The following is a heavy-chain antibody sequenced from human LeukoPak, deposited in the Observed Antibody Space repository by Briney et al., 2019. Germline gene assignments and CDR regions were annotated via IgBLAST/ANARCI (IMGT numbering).Heavy chain of an antibody. Sequence: GGSLRLSCVGSGFTFKNYWMHWVRQAPGKAPEWVSRVNPNGSNTVYVDSVKGRFTISRDNSRNTLFLHMNSLRVEDTAVYYCARDLGSTGSYLLWGQGTMVTVSS. D-gene: IGHD1-26*01. CDR1: GFTFKNYW. V-gene: IGHV3-74*01. CDR3: ARDLGSTGSYLL. J-gene: IGHJ3*01. CDR2: VNPNGSNT.